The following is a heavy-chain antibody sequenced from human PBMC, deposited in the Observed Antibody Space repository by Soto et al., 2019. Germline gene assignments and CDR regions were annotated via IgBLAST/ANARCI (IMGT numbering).Heavy chain of an antibody. CDR2: ISYDGSNK. V-gene: IGHV3-30*18. CDR3: AKGSPEFPDYFDY. J-gene: IGHJ4*02. Sequence: PGGSLRLSCAASGFTFSSYGMHWVRQAPGKGLEWVAVISYDGSNKYYADSVKGRFTISRDNSKNTLYLQMNSLRAEDTAAYYCAKGSPEFPDYFDYWGQGTLVTVSS. D-gene: IGHD2-21*01. CDR1: GFTFSSYG.